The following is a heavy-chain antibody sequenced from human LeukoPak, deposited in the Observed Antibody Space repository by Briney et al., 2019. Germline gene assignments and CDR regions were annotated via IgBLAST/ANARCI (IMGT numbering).Heavy chain of an antibody. J-gene: IGHJ5*02. D-gene: IGHD3-9*01. V-gene: IGHV3-30*09. Sequence: GGSLRLSCTASGFTFSKHPMHWVRQAPGKGLEWVAVISYDGIKKHHADSVKGRFAISRDNAKNTLDLQMNSLRAEDTAVYYCARGKRFFDRGWFDPWGQGTLVTVSS. CDR1: GFTFSKHP. CDR2: ISYDGIKK. CDR3: ARGKRFFDRGWFDP.